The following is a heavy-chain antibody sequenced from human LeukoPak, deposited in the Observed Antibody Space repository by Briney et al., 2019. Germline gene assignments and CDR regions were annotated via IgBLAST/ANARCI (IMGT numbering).Heavy chain of an antibody. CDR2: IYPGDSAT. D-gene: IGHD2-2*01. CDR1: GYTFTSYW. Sequence: GESLKISCKGSGYTFTSYWIGWVRQMPGKGLEWMGIIYPGDSATTYSPSFQGQVTISADKSIGTAYLQWSSLKASDTAMYYCARHSRSFSDYWGQGTLVTVSS. V-gene: IGHV5-51*01. CDR3: ARHSRSFSDY. J-gene: IGHJ4*02.